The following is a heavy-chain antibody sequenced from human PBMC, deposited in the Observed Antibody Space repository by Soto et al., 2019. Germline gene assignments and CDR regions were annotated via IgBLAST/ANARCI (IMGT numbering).Heavy chain of an antibody. V-gene: IGHV4-34*01. CDR2: INHSGST. J-gene: IGHJ3*02. CDR1: GGSFSCYY. Sequence: PSETLSLTCAVYGGSFSCYYWSWIRQPPGKGLEWIGEINHSGSTNYNPSLKSRVTISVDTSKNQFSLKLSSVTAADTAVCYCAREQQHYAFDIWGQGTMVTVS. CDR3: AREQQHYAFDI. D-gene: IGHD6-13*01.